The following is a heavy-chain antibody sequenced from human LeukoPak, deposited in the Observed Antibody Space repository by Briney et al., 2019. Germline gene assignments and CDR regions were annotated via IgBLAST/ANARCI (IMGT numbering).Heavy chain of an antibody. Sequence: PSETLSLTCAVYGGSFSGYYWSWIRQPPGKGLEWIGEINHSGSTNYNPSLKSRVTISVDTSKNQFSLKLSSVTAADTAVYYCARGRAPILGWGQGTLVTVSS. CDR1: GGSFSGYY. D-gene: IGHD2-15*01. J-gene: IGHJ4*02. V-gene: IGHV4-34*01. CDR2: INHSGST. CDR3: ARGRAPILG.